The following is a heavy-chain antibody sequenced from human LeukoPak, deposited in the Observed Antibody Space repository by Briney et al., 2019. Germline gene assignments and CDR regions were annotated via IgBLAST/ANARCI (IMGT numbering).Heavy chain of an antibody. CDR2: INHSGST. CDR3: ATRPLYYDYVWGSYRSHSYYFDY. CDR1: GGSFSGYY. V-gene: IGHV4-34*01. J-gene: IGHJ4*02. D-gene: IGHD3-16*02. Sequence: SETLSLTCAVYGGSFSGYYWRWIRQPPGKGLEWIGEINHSGSTNYNPSLKSRVTISVDTSKNQFSLKLSSVTAVDTAVYYCATRPLYYDYVWGSYRSHSYYFDYWGQGTLVTVSS.